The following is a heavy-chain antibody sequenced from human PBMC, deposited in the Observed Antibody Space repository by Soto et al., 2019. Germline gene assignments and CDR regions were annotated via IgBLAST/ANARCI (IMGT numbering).Heavy chain of an antibody. Sequence: QVHLVQSGAEVKKPGASVTVSCKTSGYTFTSYGINWVRQAPGQRREWMGWINADNGNTKYSQKFQGRVTITRDTSASTAYMELSSLRSEDTAIYYCARDVFASAWPYYMDVWGKGTTVTVSS. CDR3: ARDVFASAWPYYMDV. CDR2: INADNGNT. J-gene: IGHJ6*03. CDR1: GYTFTSYG. D-gene: IGHD6-19*01. V-gene: IGHV1-3*01.